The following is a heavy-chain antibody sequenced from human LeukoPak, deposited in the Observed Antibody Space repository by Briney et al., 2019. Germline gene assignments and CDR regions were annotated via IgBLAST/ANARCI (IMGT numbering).Heavy chain of an antibody. Sequence: PSETLSLTCAVYGGSFSGYYWSWIRQPPGKGLEWIGEINHSGSTNYNPSLKSRVTISVDTSKNQFSLKLSSVTAADTAVYYCARGQGGYCSSSSCYFRGGFDYWGQGTLVTVSS. J-gene: IGHJ4*02. CDR2: INHSGST. D-gene: IGHD2-2*01. V-gene: IGHV4-34*01. CDR1: GGSFSGYY. CDR3: ARGQGGYCSSSSCYFRGGFDY.